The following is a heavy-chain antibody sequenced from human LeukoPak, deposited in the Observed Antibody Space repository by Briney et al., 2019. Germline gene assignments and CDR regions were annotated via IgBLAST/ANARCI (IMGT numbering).Heavy chain of an antibody. CDR1: GYSFTNNW. CDR3: ARHRASKWNNGAFDI. D-gene: IGHD1/OR15-1a*01. CDR2: IYLGDSDT. V-gene: IGHV5-51*01. J-gene: IGHJ3*02. Sequence: GESLKISCKGSGYSFTNNWIAWVRQMPGKGLEWMGIIYLGDSDTIYSPSFQGQVTISADKSITTAYLQWSSLKASDTAMYYCARHRASKWNNGAFDIWGQGAMVTVSS.